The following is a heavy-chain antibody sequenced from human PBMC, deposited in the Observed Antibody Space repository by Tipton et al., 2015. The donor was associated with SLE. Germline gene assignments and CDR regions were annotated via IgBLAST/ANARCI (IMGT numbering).Heavy chain of an antibody. Sequence: SLRLSCVASGFTFSSYSMNWVRQAPGKGLEWVSSISSSSSYIYYADSVKGRFTISRDNSKNTLYLQMNSLRAEDTAVYYCAKGPSPLVLGFFWGQGTLVTVSS. CDR1: GFTFSSYS. D-gene: IGHD2-8*02. CDR2: ISSSSSYI. V-gene: IGHV3-21*04. J-gene: IGHJ4*02. CDR3: AKGPSPLVLGFF.